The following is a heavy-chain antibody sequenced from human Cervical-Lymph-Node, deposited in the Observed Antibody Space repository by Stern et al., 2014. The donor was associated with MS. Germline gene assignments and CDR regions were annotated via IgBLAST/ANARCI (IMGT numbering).Heavy chain of an antibody. Sequence: QVQLVQSGAEVKKPGASVKISCKAPGYKFTNYYIHWMRQAPGQGPEWMGMINPSGASTTYAQKFQGRVTMTRDTSTSTVYMELSRLRSEDAAVYYCASGRLGYWGQGTQVTVSS. CDR3: ASGRLGY. CDR1: GYKFTNYY. V-gene: IGHV1-46*01. CDR2: INPSGAST. J-gene: IGHJ4*02.